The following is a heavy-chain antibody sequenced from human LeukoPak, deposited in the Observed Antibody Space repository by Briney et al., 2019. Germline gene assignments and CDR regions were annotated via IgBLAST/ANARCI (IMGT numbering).Heavy chain of an antibody. CDR1: GFTFDDYG. D-gene: IGHD3-10*01. V-gene: IGHV3-20*04. Sequence: PGGSLRLSCAASGFTFDDYGMSWVRQAPGKGLEWVSGINWNGDRTGYADSVRGRFTISRDNAKNSLYLQMNSLRAEGTALYYCARKGYYGSGTYLDYWGQGTLVTVSS. CDR2: INWNGDRT. CDR3: ARKGYYGSGTYLDY. J-gene: IGHJ4*02.